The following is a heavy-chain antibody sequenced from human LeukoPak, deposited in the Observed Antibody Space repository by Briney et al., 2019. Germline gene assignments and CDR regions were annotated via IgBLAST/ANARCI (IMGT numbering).Heavy chain of an antibody. D-gene: IGHD6-13*01. Sequence: GGSLRLSCAASGFTFSDYWMSWVRQAPGKGLEWVSVIYSGGSTYYADSVKGRFTISRDSSKNTLYLQMNSLRVEDTAVYYCARFPGIANVFYYGMDVWGQGTTVTVSS. CDR2: IYSGGST. CDR1: GFTFSDYW. V-gene: IGHV3-66*01. CDR3: ARFPGIANVFYYGMDV. J-gene: IGHJ6*02.